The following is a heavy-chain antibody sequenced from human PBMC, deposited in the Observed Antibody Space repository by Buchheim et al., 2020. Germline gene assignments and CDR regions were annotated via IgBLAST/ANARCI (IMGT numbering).Heavy chain of an antibody. Sequence: EVQLLESGGDLVQPGGSLRLSCAASGFTSSAFAMSWVRQAPGKGLEWVSFISGSGETTYYADSVMGRFTISSANSKNILYLQMDSLRADDTATYYCAKAPIRGADFWGQGTL. D-gene: IGHD3-10*01. CDR3: AKAPIRGADF. CDR2: ISGSGETT. J-gene: IGHJ5*01. CDR1: GFTSSAFA. V-gene: IGHV3-23*01.